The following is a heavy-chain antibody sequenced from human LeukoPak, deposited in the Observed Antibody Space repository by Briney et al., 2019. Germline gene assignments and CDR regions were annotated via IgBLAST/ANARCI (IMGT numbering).Heavy chain of an antibody. V-gene: IGHV4-4*09. D-gene: IGHD1-26*01. Sequence: PSETLSLTCTVSGGSISSYYWSWIRQPPGKGLEWIGYIYATGSTNYNPSLKSRVTISVDTSKNQFSLNLRSVTAADTAVYYCARHSSVRSPLGPWGQGTLVTVSS. J-gene: IGHJ5*02. CDR1: GGSISSYY. CDR3: ARHSSVRSPLGP. CDR2: IYATGST.